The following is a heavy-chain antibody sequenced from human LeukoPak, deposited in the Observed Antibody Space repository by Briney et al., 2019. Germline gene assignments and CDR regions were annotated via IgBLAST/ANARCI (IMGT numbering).Heavy chain of an antibody. D-gene: IGHD2-15*01. J-gene: IGHJ4*02. Sequence: SQTLSLTCAVSGGSISSGGYSWSWIRQPPGKGLEWIGYIYHSGSTYYNPSLKSRVTISVDRSKNQFSLKLSSVTAADTAVYYCASSGGGRSSTYFDYWGQGTLVTVSS. CDR1: GGSISSGGYS. V-gene: IGHV4-30-2*01. CDR3: ASSGGGRSSTYFDY. CDR2: IYHSGST.